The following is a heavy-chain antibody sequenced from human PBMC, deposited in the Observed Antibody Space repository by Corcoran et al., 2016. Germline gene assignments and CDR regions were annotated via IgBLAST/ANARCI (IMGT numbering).Heavy chain of an antibody. V-gene: IGHV1-18*01. Sequence: QVQLVQSGAEVKKPGASVKVSCKASGYTFTSYGISWVRQAPGQGLEWMGWISAYNGNTNYAQKLQGRVTMTTDTSTRTAYMELRSLRSDDTAVYYCARDEVTDFWSGYGFDYWGQGTLVTVSS. CDR1: GYTFTSYG. CDR2: ISAYNGNT. D-gene: IGHD3-3*01. J-gene: IGHJ4*02. CDR3: ARDEVTDFWSGYGFDY.